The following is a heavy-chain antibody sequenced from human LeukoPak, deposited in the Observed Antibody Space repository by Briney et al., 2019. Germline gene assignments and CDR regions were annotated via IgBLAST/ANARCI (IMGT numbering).Heavy chain of an antibody. V-gene: IGHV1-18*04. D-gene: IGHD3-22*01. CDR3: ARGHYYDSSGYYYEEY. J-gene: IGHJ4*02. CDR2: ISAYNGNT. CDR1: GYTFTSYY. Sequence: ASVKVSCKASGYTFTSYYMHWVRQAPGQGLEWMGWISAYNGNTDYAQKLQGRVTMTTDTSTSTAYMELRSLRSDDTAVYYCARGHYYDSSGYYYEEYWGQGTLVTVSS.